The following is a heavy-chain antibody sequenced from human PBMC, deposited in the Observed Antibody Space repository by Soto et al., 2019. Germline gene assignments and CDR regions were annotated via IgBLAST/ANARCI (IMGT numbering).Heavy chain of an antibody. Sequence: QVQLVQSGAEVKKPGSSVTVSCKASGGTFSSYTISWVRQAPGQGLEWMGRIIPILGIPNYAQKFQGRVTITADKSTSTAYMVLRSLRCEDTAVYYCATRLIAYCGDDCPIADYWGQGTLVTVSS. CDR1: GGTFSSYT. CDR3: ATRLIAYCGDDCPIADY. D-gene: IGHD2-21*02. V-gene: IGHV1-69*02. J-gene: IGHJ4*02. CDR2: IIPILGIP.